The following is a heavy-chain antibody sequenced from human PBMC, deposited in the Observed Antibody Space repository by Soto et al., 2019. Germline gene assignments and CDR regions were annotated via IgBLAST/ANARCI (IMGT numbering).Heavy chain of an antibody. CDR3: ARDRPRSGWIDAFDI. CDR1: GFTVSSNY. D-gene: IGHD6-19*01. CDR2: IFTGGRT. V-gene: IGHV3-53*04. Sequence: PGGSLRLSCAASGFTVSSNYMSWVRQAPGKGLEWVSVIFTGGRTYYADSVKGRFTISRHSSMNTVYLQMDSLRAEDTAVYYCARDRPRSGWIDAFDIWGQGTMVTVSS. J-gene: IGHJ3*02.